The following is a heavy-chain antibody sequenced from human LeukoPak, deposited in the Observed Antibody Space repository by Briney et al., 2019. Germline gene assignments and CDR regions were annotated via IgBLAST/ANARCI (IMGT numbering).Heavy chain of an antibody. D-gene: IGHD7-27*01. CDR2: IWYDGSNK. CDR3: ARVESGDEGYFDY. CDR1: GFTFSSYG. V-gene: IGHV3-33*01. Sequence: GGSLRLSCAASGFTFSSYGMHWVRQAPGKGLEWVAVIWYDGSNKYYADSVKGRFTISRDNSKNTLYLQMNSLRAEDTAVYYCARVESGDEGYFDYWGQGTLVTVSS. J-gene: IGHJ4*02.